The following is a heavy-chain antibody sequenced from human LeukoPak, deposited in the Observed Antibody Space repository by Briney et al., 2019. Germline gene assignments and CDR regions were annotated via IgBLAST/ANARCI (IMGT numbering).Heavy chain of an antibody. CDR1: GGTFSSYA. Sequence: GASVKVSCKAPGGTFSSYAISWVRQAPGQGLEWMGGIIPIFGTANYAQKFQGRVTITADESTSTAYMELSSLRAEDTAVYYCAREPSYGSSFDYWGQGTLVTVSS. CDR2: IIPIFGTA. D-gene: IGHD5-18*01. V-gene: IGHV1-69*01. J-gene: IGHJ4*02. CDR3: AREPSYGSSFDY.